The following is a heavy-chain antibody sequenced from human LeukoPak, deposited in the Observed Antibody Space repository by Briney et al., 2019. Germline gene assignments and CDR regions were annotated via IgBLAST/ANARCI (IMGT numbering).Heavy chain of an antibody. CDR1: GGSFSGYY. D-gene: IGHD1-26*01. V-gene: IGHV4-34*01. J-gene: IGHJ6*02. CDR2: INHSGST. Sequence: SETLSLTCAVYGGSFSGYYWSWIRQPPGKGLKWIGEINHSGSTNYNPSLKSRVTISVDTSKNQFSLKLSSVTAADTAVYYCARGQGAMATYYYYGVDVWGQGTTVTVSS. CDR3: ARGQGAMATYYYYGVDV.